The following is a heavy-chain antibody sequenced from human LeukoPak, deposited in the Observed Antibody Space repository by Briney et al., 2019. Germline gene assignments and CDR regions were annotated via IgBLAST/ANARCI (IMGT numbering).Heavy chain of an antibody. Sequence: GESLKISCQGSGYSFTSYWIGWVRQMHGKGLEWMGIIYPGDSDTRCSPSFQGQVTISADKSISTAYLQWSSLKASDTAMYYCARRSRRYDILTGYQAPGAFDIWGQGTMVTVSS. J-gene: IGHJ3*02. D-gene: IGHD3-9*01. V-gene: IGHV5-51*01. CDR1: GYSFTSYW. CDR3: ARRSRRYDILTGYQAPGAFDI. CDR2: IYPGDSDT.